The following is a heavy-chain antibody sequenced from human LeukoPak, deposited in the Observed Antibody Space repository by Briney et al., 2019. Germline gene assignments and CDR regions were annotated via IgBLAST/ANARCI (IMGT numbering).Heavy chain of an antibody. D-gene: IGHD1-26*01. CDR1: GRSISRYY. CDR3: ARRVAATYFDY. CDR2: IYYSGST. J-gene: IGHJ4*02. V-gene: IGHV4-59*12. Sequence: PSETLSLTCTVSGRSISRYYWSWIRQPPGKGLEWIGYIYYSGSTNYNPSLKSRVTISVDTSKNQFSLKLSSVTAADTAVYYCARRVAATYFDYWGQGTLVTVSS.